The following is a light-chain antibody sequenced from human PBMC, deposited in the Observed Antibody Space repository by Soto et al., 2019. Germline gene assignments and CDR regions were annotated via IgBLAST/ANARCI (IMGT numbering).Light chain of an antibody. CDR3: MQATHFPRT. CDR1: ESLVHSNGNTY. J-gene: IGKJ2*02. V-gene: IGKV2-24*01. CDR2: QIS. Sequence: DVVMTQTPLSSPVTLGQPASISCMSNESLVHSNGNTYLSWLHQRPGQPPRLLIYQISNRFSGVPDRFSGRGAGTDFTLKISRVEAEDVGIYYCMQATHFPRTFGQGTKLEIK.